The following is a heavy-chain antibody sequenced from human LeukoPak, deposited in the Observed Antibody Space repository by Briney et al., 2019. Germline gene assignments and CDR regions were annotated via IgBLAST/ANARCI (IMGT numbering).Heavy chain of an antibody. D-gene: IGHD6-13*01. Sequence: GGSLRLSCAASGFTFSSYSMNWVRQAPGKGLEWVSPISSSSSYIYYADSVKGRFTISRDNAKNSLYLQMNSPRAEDTAVYYCARVGKQQLPYWGQGTLVTVSS. CDR3: ARVGKQQLPY. V-gene: IGHV3-21*01. CDR1: GFTFSSYS. J-gene: IGHJ4*02. CDR2: ISSSSSYI.